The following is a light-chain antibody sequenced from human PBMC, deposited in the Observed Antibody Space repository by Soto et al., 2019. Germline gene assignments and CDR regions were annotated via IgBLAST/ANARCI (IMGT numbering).Light chain of an antibody. CDR3: QQYGSSPT. CDR1: QSVSSSY. Sequence: EILLTQFPGTLFFSPGERATLSCRASQSVSSSYLAWYQQKPGQAPRLLIYGASSRATGIPDRFSGSGSGTDFTLTISRLEPEDFAVYYCQQYGSSPTFGQGTKVDIK. CDR2: GAS. V-gene: IGKV3-20*01. J-gene: IGKJ1*01.